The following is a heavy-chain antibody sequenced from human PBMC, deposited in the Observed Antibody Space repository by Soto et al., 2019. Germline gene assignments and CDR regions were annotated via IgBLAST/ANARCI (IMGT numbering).Heavy chain of an antibody. V-gene: IGHV3-21*04. CDR1: GFTASTFS. D-gene: IGHD2-2*01. J-gene: IGHJ5*02. Sequence: GGSLRLSCAASGFTASTFSMNWVRQAPGKGLEWVSSMSSSSSYKYYEDSVKGRFTISRDNAKNSLYLQMNSLRAEDTAVYYCAKAPVVPAATNWFDPWGQGTLVTVSS. CDR2: MSSSSSYK. CDR3: AKAPVVPAATNWFDP.